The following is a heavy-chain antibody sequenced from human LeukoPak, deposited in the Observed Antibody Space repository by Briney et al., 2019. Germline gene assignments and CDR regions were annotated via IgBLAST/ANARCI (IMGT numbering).Heavy chain of an antibody. V-gene: IGHV3-23*01. CDR3: AKPGPECRNSCCYQYLQH. J-gene: IGHJ1*01. D-gene: IGHD2-15*01. CDR1: GFTLSNYA. CDR2: IRGSGGST. Sequence: GGSLRLSCAASGFTLSNYAMNWVRQAPGKGLEWVSVIRGSGGSTYYADSVKGRFTISRDNSKNTLYMQMDSLRAEDTAVYYCAKPGPECRNSCCYQYLQHWGQGTLVTVSS.